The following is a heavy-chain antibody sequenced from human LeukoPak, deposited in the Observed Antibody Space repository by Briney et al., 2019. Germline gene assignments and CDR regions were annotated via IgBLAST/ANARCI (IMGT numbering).Heavy chain of an antibody. D-gene: IGHD3-22*01. Sequence: GESLKISCKGSGYSFTTYWIGWVRQMPGKGLEWVGIVKPGDSDIRYSPSFQGQVTISADKSISTAYLQWSSLKASDTAMYYCARGGNSGSIDYWGQGTLVTVSS. CDR1: GYSFTTYW. CDR3: ARGGNSGSIDY. CDR2: VKPGDSDI. V-gene: IGHV5-51*01. J-gene: IGHJ4*02.